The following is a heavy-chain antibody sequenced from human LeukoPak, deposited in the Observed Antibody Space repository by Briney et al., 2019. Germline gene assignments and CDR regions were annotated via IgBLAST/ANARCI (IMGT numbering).Heavy chain of an antibody. CDR1: GGSISSSSYY. Sequence: SETLSLTCTVSGGSISSSSYYWGWIRQPPGKGLEWIGSIYYSGSTYYNPSLKSRVTISVDTSKNQFSLKLSSVTAADTAVYYCASMTTVTKAFDPWGQETLVTVAS. V-gene: IGHV4-39*01. CDR2: IYYSGST. D-gene: IGHD4-17*01. J-gene: IGHJ5*02. CDR3: ASMTTVTKAFDP.